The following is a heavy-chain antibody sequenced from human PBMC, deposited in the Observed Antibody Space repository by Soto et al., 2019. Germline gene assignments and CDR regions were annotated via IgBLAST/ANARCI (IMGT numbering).Heavy chain of an antibody. D-gene: IGHD3-9*01. CDR2: IKQDGSEK. J-gene: IGHJ4*02. CDR1: GFTFSSYW. Sequence: GGSLRLSCAASGFTFSSYWMSWVRQAPGKGLEWVANIKQDGSEKYYVDSVKGRFTISRDNAKNSLYLQMNSLRAEDTAVYYCARAPGQYYDILTGYCFFDYWGQGTLVTVSS. CDR3: ARAPGQYYDILTGYCFFDY. V-gene: IGHV3-7*01.